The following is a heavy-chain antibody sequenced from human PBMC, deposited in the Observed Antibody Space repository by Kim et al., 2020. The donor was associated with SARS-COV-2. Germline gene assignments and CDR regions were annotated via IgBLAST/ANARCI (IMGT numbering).Heavy chain of an antibody. J-gene: IGHJ4*02. CDR3: VRLAVGATGHFDY. D-gene: IGHD1-26*01. V-gene: IGHV3-13*04. CDR1: GFTLSSYP. CDR2: VGTAGDT. Sequence: GGSLRLSCAASGFTLSSYPMHWVRQATGKGLEWVSAVGTAGDTFYPDSVKGRFTISRENAKNSLYLQMNSLRAGDTAIYYCVRLAVGATGHFDYWGQGTLVTVSS.